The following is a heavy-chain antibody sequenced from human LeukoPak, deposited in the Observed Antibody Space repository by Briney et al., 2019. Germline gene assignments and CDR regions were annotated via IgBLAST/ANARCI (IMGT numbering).Heavy chain of an antibody. Sequence: ASVKVSCKASGYTFTSYAMNWVRQAPGQGLEWMGWINTNTGNPTYAQGFTGRFVFSLDTSVSTAYLQISSLKAEDTAVYYCARGSLSCSGGSCYSDLVGWFDPWGQGTLVTVSS. V-gene: IGHV7-4-1*02. J-gene: IGHJ5*02. CDR1: GYTFTSYA. CDR2: INTNTGNP. D-gene: IGHD2-15*01. CDR3: ARGSLSCSGGSCYSDLVGWFDP.